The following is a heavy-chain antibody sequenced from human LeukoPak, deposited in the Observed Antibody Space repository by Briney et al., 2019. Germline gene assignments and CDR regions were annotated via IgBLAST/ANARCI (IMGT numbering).Heavy chain of an antibody. D-gene: IGHD2-15*01. CDR1: GFTFSSYA. CDR3: AKDLGYCSGGSCLRFDY. J-gene: IGHJ4*02. CDR2: ISGSGGST. V-gene: IGHV3-23*01. Sequence: GGSLRLSCAASGFTFSSYAMGWVRQAPGKGLEWVSGISGSGGSTYYADSVKGRFTISRDNSKNTLYLQMNSLRAEDTAVYYCAKDLGYCSGGSCLRFDYWGQGTLVTVSS.